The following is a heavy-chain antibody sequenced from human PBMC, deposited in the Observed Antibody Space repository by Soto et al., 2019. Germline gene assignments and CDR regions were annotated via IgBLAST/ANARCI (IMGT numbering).Heavy chain of an antibody. Sequence: LSLTCTVSGGSISGRDYFWSWIRQPPGKGLEWIGYISYSGSTFYNPSLKSRLTISIDTSKNQFSLKLSSVTAADTAVYYCARGRGSGSYSGSVFDLWGQGTLVTVSS. J-gene: IGHJ4*02. V-gene: IGHV4-30-4*01. D-gene: IGHD3-10*01. CDR1: GGSISGRDYF. CDR3: ARGRGSGSYSGSVFDL. CDR2: ISYSGST.